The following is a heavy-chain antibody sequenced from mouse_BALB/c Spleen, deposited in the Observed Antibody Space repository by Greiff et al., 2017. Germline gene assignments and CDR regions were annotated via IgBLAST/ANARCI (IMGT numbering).Heavy chain of an antibody. Sequence: QVQLQQSGAELARPGASVKLSCKASGYTFTSYWMQWVKQRPGQGLEWIGAIYPGDGDTRYTQKFKGKATLTADKSSSTAYMQLSSLASEDSAVYYCARGPAYYGNSLYAMDYWGQGTSVTVSS. V-gene: IGHV1-87*01. CDR2: IYPGDGDT. CDR1: GYTFTSYW. CDR3: ARGPAYYGNSLYAMDY. J-gene: IGHJ4*01. D-gene: IGHD2-10*01.